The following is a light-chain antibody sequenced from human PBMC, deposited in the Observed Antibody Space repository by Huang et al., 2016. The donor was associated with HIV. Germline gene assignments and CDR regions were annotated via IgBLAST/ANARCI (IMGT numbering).Light chain of an antibody. CDR2: GAS. CDR3: QQYNSWPPRYT. Sequence: IVMTQSPVTLSVSPGERATLSCRASQSVSSNLAWYQQKPGQPPRLLIYGASTRATGIPARFSGSGAETEFTLTISSLQSEDFAVYYCQQYNSWPPRYTFGLGTKLEVK. CDR1: QSVSSN. V-gene: IGKV3-15*01. J-gene: IGKJ2*01.